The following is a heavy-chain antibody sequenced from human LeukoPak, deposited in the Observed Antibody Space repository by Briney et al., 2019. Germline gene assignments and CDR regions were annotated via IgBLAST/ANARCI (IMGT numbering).Heavy chain of an antibody. CDR2: ISSDGLNT. Sequence: PGGSLRLSCAASGFTFSHYWMYWVRQAPGKELVWVSRISSDGLNTGYADSVKGRFTISRDNAKNTVYLQMDSLRAEDTAVYYCSRVGLYNYGGFDYWGQGSLVTVSS. CDR1: GFTFSHYW. CDR3: SRVGLYNYGGFDY. D-gene: IGHD5-18*01. J-gene: IGHJ4*02. V-gene: IGHV3-74*01.